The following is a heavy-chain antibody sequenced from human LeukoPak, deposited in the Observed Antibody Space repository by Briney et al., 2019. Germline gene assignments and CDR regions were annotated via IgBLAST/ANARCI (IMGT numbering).Heavy chain of an antibody. Sequence: GASVKVSCKASGYTFTSYGISWVRQAPGQGLEWMGGIIPIFGTANYAQKFQGRVTITADESTSTAYMELSSLRSEDTAVYYCARALLYCSSTSCYDWTLDYWGQGTLVTVSS. CDR3: ARALLYCSSTSCYDWTLDY. V-gene: IGHV1-69*13. CDR1: GYTFTSYG. D-gene: IGHD2-2*01. CDR2: IIPIFGTA. J-gene: IGHJ4*02.